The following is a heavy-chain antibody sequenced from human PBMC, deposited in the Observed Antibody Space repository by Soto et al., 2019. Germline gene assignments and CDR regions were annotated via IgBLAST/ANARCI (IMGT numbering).Heavy chain of an antibody. J-gene: IGHJ5*02. Sequence: QVHLQQWGAGLLKPSETLSLTCAVYGGSVNGYYWNWIRQPPGKGLEWIGEINHTGGTHYNPSLKSRVTVSVDTSKNQFSLRLSSVTAADTAIYYFATRITVFGLLIPPFDPWGQGTQVTVSS. CDR2: INHTGGT. V-gene: IGHV4-34*02. D-gene: IGHD3-3*01. CDR3: ATRITVFGLLIPPFDP. CDR1: GGSVNGYY.